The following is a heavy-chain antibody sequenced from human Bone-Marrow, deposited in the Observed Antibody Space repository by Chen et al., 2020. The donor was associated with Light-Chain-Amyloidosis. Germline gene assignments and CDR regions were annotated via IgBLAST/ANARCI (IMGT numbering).Heavy chain of an antibody. Sequence: EVQLVESGGGLLQRGGSLRLSCAASGFAFRSYAMRWVRQAPGKGLGWVATIRGRGGSRYYGDSVKGRFTISRDNSKNALFLQRNSLGAEDTAVYYCAKDISYDDILPGYPTDAFDIWGQGTMVTVSS. CDR2: IRGRGGSR. V-gene: IGHV3-23*04. CDR3: AKDISYDDILPGYPTDAFDI. J-gene: IGHJ3*02. CDR1: GFAFRSYA. D-gene: IGHD3-9*01.